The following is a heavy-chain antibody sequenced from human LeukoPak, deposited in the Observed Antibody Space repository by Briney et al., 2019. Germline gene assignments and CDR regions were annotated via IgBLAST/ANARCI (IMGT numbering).Heavy chain of an antibody. CDR3: AKDGVKKLVPHFDY. D-gene: IGHD6-13*01. CDR1: GFTFSNYD. CDR2: LRYDRTNE. Sequence: GGSLRLSCAASGFTFSNYDMHWVRQAPGKGLEWVAYLRYDRTNEYYADSVKGRFTISRHNSKNTLYLQMNSLRADDTAFYYCAKDGVKKLVPHFDYWGQGTRVTDSS. J-gene: IGHJ4*02. V-gene: IGHV3-30*02.